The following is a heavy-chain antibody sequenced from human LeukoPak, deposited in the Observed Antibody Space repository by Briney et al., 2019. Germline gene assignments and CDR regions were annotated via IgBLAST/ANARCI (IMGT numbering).Heavy chain of an antibody. Sequence: SETLSLTCTVSGGSISYYYWSWIRQPAGKGLEWIGRIYTSGSTNYNPSLKSRVTISVDTSKNQFSLKLSSVTAADTAVYYCASGEAPYYFDYWGQGTLVTVSS. V-gene: IGHV4-4*07. CDR2: IYTSGST. CDR1: GGSISYYY. CDR3: ASGEAPYYFDY. J-gene: IGHJ4*02.